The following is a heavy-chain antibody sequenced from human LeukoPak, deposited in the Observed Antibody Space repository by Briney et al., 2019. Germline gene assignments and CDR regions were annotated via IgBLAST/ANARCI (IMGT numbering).Heavy chain of an antibody. CDR1: GFTFGKYW. CDR3: ARGYGDEYYFDY. V-gene: IGHV3-7*03. CDR2: IKLDGSEK. Sequence: GGSLRLSCVASGFTFGKYWMSWVRQAPGKGLEWVANIKLDGSEKNYVDSVKGRFTISRDNTKNSLYLQMNSLRAEDTAVFYCARGYGDEYYFDYWGQGTLVTVSS. J-gene: IGHJ4*02. D-gene: IGHD4-17*01.